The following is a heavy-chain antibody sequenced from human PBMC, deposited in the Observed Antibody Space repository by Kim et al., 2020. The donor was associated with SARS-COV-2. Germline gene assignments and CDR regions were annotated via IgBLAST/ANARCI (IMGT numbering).Heavy chain of an antibody. CDR2: INGDASST. Sequence: GGSLRLSCAGSGFTFSGTWIHWVRQAPGKGLVWVSQINGDASSTTYADSVKGRFTISRDNAKNTAYLQMDSLGAEDTAVYYCSRDRYYTIDVWGQRTTVT. J-gene: IGHJ6*01. CDR3: SRDRYYTIDV. V-gene: IGHV3-74*01. CDR1: GFTFSGTW.